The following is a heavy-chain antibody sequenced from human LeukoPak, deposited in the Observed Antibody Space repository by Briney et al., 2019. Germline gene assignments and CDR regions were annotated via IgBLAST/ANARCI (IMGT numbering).Heavy chain of an antibody. CDR1: GSTYSSYA. V-gene: IGHV3-23*01. D-gene: IGHD3-16*01. Sequence: PGGSPRLSCAASGSTYSSYAMSWVRQAPGKGLEWVSAISGSGGSTYYADSVKGRFTISRDNSKNTLYLQMNSLRAEDTAVYYCAKFRGLVDVWGQGTTVTVSS. CDR3: AKFRGLVDV. CDR2: ISGSGGST. J-gene: IGHJ6*02.